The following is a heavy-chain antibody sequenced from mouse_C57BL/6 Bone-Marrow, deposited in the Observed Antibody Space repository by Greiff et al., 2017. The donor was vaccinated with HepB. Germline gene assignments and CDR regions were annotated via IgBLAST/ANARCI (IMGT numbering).Heavy chain of an antibody. J-gene: IGHJ4*01. CDR1: GFTFSSYA. D-gene: IGHD2-4*01. V-gene: IGHV5-4*01. CDR2: ISDGGSYT. Sequence: EVKLVESGGGLVKPGGSLKLSCAASGFTFSSYAMSWVRQTPEKRLEWVATISDGGSYTYYPDNVKGRFTISRDNAKNNLYLQMSHLKSEDTAMYYCARDLYYDYDKVMDYWGQGTSVTVSS. CDR3: ARDLYYDYDKVMDY.